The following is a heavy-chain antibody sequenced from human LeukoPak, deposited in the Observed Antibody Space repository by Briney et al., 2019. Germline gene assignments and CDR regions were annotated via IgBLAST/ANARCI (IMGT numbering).Heavy chain of an antibody. CDR2: IWYDGSNK. D-gene: IGHD6-6*01. Sequence: PGGSLRLSCAASGFSVGTNYVSWVRQGPGKGLEWVAVIWYDGSNKYYADSVKGRFTISRDNSKNTLYLQMNSLRAEDTAVYYCARDLLDPEEYSSPLDYWGQGTLVTVSS. CDR1: GFSVGTNY. CDR3: ARDLLDPEEYSSPLDY. V-gene: IGHV3-33*08. J-gene: IGHJ4*02.